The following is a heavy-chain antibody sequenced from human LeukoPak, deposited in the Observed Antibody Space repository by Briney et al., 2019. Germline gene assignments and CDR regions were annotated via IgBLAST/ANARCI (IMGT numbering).Heavy chain of an antibody. D-gene: IGHD3-9*01. CDR1: GGSINSYY. Sequence: SETLSFTCTVSGGSINSYYWSWIRQPPGKGLEWIGYIYYSGSTNYNPSLRSRVTISVDASKNQFSLKLSSVTAADTAVYYCARQSRNYDILTGYYITSPFDSWGQGTLVTVSS. V-gene: IGHV4-59*01. CDR3: ARQSRNYDILTGYYITSPFDS. J-gene: IGHJ4*02. CDR2: IYYSGST.